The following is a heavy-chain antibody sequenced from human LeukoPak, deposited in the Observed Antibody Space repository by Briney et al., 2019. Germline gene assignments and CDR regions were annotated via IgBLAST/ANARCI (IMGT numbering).Heavy chain of an antibody. CDR3: ARIDTYYYDSSGYYSAFDI. CDR2: ISYDGSNK. V-gene: IGHV3-30*03. D-gene: IGHD3-22*01. CDR1: GFTFSSYG. Sequence: PGRSLRLSCAASGFTFSSYGMHWVRRAPGKGLEWVAVISYDGSNKYYADSVKGRFTISRDNAKNSLYLQMNSLRAEDTALYYCARIDTYYYDSSGYYSAFDIWGQGTIVTVSS. J-gene: IGHJ3*02.